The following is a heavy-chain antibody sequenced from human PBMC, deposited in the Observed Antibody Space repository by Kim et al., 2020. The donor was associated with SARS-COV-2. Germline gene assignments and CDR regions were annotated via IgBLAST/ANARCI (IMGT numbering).Heavy chain of an antibody. Sequence: GGSLRLYCAASGFTFSSYSMNWVRQAPGKGLEWVSSISSSSSYIYYADSVKGRFTISRDNAKNSLYLQMNSLRAEDTAVYYCARGIICGGDCYMGNDAFDIWGQGTMVTVSS. CDR2: ISSSSSYI. CDR3: ARGIICGGDCYMGNDAFDI. V-gene: IGHV3-21*01. CDR1: GFTFSSYS. D-gene: IGHD2-21*01. J-gene: IGHJ3*02.